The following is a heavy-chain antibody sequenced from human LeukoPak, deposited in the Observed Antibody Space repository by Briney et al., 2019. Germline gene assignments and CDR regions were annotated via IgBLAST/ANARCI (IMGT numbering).Heavy chain of an antibody. V-gene: IGHV1-2*02. D-gene: IGHD4-11*01. CDR2: INPNSGGT. J-gene: IGHJ3*02. Sequence: ASVKVSCKASGYTFTGYYMHWVRQAPGQGREGMGWINPNSGGTNYAQKFQGRVTMTRDTSISTAYMELSRLRSDDTAVYYCARTVSQFDAFDIWGQGTMVTVSS. CDR3: ARTVSQFDAFDI. CDR1: GYTFTGYY.